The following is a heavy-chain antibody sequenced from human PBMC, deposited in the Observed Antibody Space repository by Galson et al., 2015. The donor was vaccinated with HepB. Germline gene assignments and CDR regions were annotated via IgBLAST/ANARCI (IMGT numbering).Heavy chain of an antibody. Sequence: SLRLSCAASGFTFSSYAMNWVRQAPGKGLEWVAGISGSGGSTYYPDSVRGRFTISRDNSKNTLYLQMNSLRAEDTAVYYCAKDRGSGSYFEYFDYWGQGTLVTVSS. V-gene: IGHV3-23*01. J-gene: IGHJ4*02. CDR1: GFTFSSYA. CDR2: ISGSGGST. D-gene: IGHD1-26*01. CDR3: AKDRGSGSYFEYFDY.